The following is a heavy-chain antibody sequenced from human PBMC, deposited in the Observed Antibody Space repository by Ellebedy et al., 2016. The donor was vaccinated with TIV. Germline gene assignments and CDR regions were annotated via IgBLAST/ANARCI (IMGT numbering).Heavy chain of an antibody. CDR1: GFTFRSYD. CDR3: AKVPVGFCNRPFCFYLDD. D-gene: IGHD2-2*03. CDR2: ISYDGNNK. V-gene: IGHV3-30*18. J-gene: IGHJ4*02. Sequence: GESLKISCAASGFTFRSYDMHWVRLAPGKGLEWVALISYDGNNKYYADSVEARFTISRDNSKNTLFLQMNSLRAEDTAVYYCAKVPVGFCNRPFCFYLDDWGQGTLVSVSS.